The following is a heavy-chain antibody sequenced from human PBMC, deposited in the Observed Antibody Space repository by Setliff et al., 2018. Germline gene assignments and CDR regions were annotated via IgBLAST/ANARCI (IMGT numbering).Heavy chain of an antibody. J-gene: IGHJ3*02. CDR2: ISGYNGYT. CDR1: GYTFAKYG. Sequence: ASVNVSCKAFGYTFAKYGTSWVRQAPGQGLEWMGWISGYNGYTVYAQKLQGRVTLTTDTSTGTAYMEVRSLRSDDTAQYYCVRDRAAIVVGPPTAAFDIWGQGTMVTVSS. V-gene: IGHV1-18*01. D-gene: IGHD2-2*01. CDR3: VRDRAAIVVGPPTAAFDI.